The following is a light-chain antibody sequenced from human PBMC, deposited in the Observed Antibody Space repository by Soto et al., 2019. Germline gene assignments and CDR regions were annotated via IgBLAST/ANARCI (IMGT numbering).Light chain of an antibody. V-gene: IGLV2-23*03. CDR3: CSYGGFSTFVL. CDR2: EGS. J-gene: IGLJ2*01. Sequence: QSALTQPASVSGSPGQSITISCTGTSSDVGRYNLVSWYQQHPGKAPKLMIYEGSKRPSGVSNRFSGSKAGSTASLTISGLQAEDEAEDYCCSYGGFSTFVLFGGGTKLTVL. CDR1: SSDVGRYNL.